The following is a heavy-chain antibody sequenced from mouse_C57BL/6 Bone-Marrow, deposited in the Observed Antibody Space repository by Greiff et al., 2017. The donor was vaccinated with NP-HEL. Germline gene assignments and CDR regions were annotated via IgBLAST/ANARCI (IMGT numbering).Heavy chain of an antibody. Sequence: DVQLVESGGGLVKPGGSLKLSCAASGFTFSDYGMHWVRQAPEKGLEWVAYISSGSSTIYYADTVKGRFTISRDNAKNTLFLQMTSLRSEDTAMYYCARLTGTTAYWGQGTLVTVSA. J-gene: IGHJ3*01. CDR3: ARLTGTTAY. V-gene: IGHV5-17*01. CDR2: ISSGSSTI. CDR1: GFTFSDYG. D-gene: IGHD4-1*01.